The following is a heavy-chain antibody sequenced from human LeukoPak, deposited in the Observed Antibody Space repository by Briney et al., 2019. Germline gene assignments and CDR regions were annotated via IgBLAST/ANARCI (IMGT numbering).Heavy chain of an antibody. Sequence: ASVKVSCKASGYTFTLTGYYMHWVRQAPGQGLEWMGGINPNSGDTVTIEKFQGRVTMTRDTSINTVYMELSSLRSDDTAIYYCAREDFSKSLKNVGDYWGQGTLVTVSS. J-gene: IGHJ4*02. V-gene: IGHV1-2*02. CDR3: AREDFSKSLKNVGDY. CDR1: GYTFTLTGYY. D-gene: IGHD4-11*01. CDR2: INPNSGDT.